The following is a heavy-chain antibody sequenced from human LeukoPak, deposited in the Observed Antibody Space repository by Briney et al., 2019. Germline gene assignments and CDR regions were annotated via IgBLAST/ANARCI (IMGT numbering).Heavy chain of an antibody. J-gene: IGHJ4*02. CDR2: IWFDGSNK. CDR3: VRDPSGSGFAFDS. Sequence: GRSLRLSCVASGFIFSNDAMHWVRPAPGKGLEWVAFIWFDGSNKHYADSVKGRFTISRDNSEDTLYLQMNSLRAEDTAVYYCVRDPSGSGFAFDSWGQGALVTVSS. CDR1: GFIFSNDA. V-gene: IGHV3-33*01. D-gene: IGHD1-1*01.